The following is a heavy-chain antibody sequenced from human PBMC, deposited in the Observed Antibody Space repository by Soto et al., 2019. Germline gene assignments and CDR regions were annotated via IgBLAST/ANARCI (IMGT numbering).Heavy chain of an antibody. Sequence: GESLTISWKGTGYSTTSYWSRWVRQMLGKCLEWMGRIDPSDSYTNYSPSFQGHVTISADESISTAYLQWSSLKATDTSMYYCAMLDRITVSPSTDDRGQGNTVTVS. CDR3: AMLDRITVSPSTDD. V-gene: IGHV5-10-1*01. CDR1: GYSTTSYW. D-gene: IGHD1-20*01. CDR2: IDPSDSYT. J-gene: IGHJ6*02.